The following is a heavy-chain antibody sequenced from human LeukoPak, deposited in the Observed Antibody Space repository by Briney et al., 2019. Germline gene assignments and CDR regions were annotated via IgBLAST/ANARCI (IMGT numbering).Heavy chain of an antibody. CDR3: AKEGDYGDYVLPPHFDY. D-gene: IGHD4-17*01. CDR2: ISYDGSNK. CDR1: GFTFSSYG. J-gene: IGHJ4*02. Sequence: SGGSLRLSCAASGFTFSSYGMHWVRQAPGKGLEWVAVISYDGSNKYYADSVKGRFTISRDNSKNTLYLQMISLRAEDTAVYYCAKEGDYGDYVLPPHFDYWGQGTLVTVSS. V-gene: IGHV3-30*18.